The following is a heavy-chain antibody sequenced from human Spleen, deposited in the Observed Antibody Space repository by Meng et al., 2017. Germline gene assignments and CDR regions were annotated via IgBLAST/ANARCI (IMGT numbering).Heavy chain of an antibody. CDR1: GYNFPDYY. D-gene: IGHD6-13*01. V-gene: IGHV1-2*06. CDR3: ARDTAAASTDYYYGMDV. J-gene: IGHJ6*02. CDR2: INPKSGDT. Sequence: ASVKVSCKPSGYNFPDYYIHWVRRAPGQGLEWMGRINPKSGDTHYAQKFQARVTMTGDTSISTAYMELSGLRSEDTAVYYCARDTAAASTDYYYGMDVWGQGTTVTVSS.